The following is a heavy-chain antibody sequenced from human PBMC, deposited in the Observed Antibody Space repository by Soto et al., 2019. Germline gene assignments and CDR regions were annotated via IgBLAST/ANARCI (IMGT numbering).Heavy chain of an antibody. D-gene: IGHD3-10*01. CDR2: VYPGDSDT. CDR3: ARHQGEMVRGRVIYFYFYGLDV. CDR1: GYSFDTYW. Sequence: GESLKISCKGSGYSFDTYWIGWARQMPGKGLEWMGIVYPGDSDTRYSLSFQGQVTISADKSTSTAYLQWSSLKASDSAMYYCARHQGEMVRGRVIYFYFYGLDVWGPGTPVTVSS. J-gene: IGHJ6*02. V-gene: IGHV5-51*01.